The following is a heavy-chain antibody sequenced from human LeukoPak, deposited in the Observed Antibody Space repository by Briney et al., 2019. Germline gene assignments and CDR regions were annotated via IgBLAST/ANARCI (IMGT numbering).Heavy chain of an antibody. D-gene: IGHD6-13*01. J-gene: IGHJ4*02. CDR3: AVLKAAVRPYYFDY. CDR1: GYSFTSYW. V-gene: IGHV5-51*01. CDR2: IYPGDSDT. Sequence: GEFLKISCKGSGYSFTSYWIGWVRQMPVKGLEWMGIIYPGDSDTRYSPSFQGQVTISADKSISTAYLQWSSLKASDTAMYYCAVLKAAVRPYYFDYWGQGTLVTVSS.